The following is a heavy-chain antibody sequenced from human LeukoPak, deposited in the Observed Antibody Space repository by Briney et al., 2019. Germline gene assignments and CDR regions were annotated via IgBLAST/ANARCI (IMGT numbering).Heavy chain of an antibody. D-gene: IGHD3-9*01. CDR2: MNPNSGNT. V-gene: IGHV1-8*01. Sequence: ASVKVSCKASGYTFTSYDINWVRQATGQGLEWMGWMNPNSGNTGYAQKFQGRVTMTRNTSISTAYMELSSLRSEDTAVYYCARDRAAILRYFDWLPKNVGYYYYMDVWGKGTTVTISS. CDR1: GYTFTSYD. CDR3: ARDRAAILRYFDWLPKNVGYYYYMDV. J-gene: IGHJ6*03.